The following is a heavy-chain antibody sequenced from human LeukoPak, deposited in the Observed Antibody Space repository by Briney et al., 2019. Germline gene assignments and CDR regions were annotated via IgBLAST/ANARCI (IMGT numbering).Heavy chain of an antibody. CDR3: ARADRTAIITSTAFDI. J-gene: IGHJ3*02. Sequence: PGGSLRLSCAASGFTFSSYSMNWVRQAPGKGLEWVSSISSSSSYIYYADSVKGRFTISRDNSKNTLYLQMNSLRAEDTAVYYCARADRTAIITSTAFDIWGQGTMVTVSS. D-gene: IGHD5-24*01. CDR1: GFTFSSYS. CDR2: ISSSSSYI. V-gene: IGHV3-21*01.